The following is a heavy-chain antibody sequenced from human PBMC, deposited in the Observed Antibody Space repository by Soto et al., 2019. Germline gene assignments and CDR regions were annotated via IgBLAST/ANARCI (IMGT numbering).Heavy chain of an antibody. CDR2: ISGSAGST. J-gene: IGHJ4*02. CDR1: GFTFNNYA. D-gene: IGHD6-13*01. CDR3: AKAGGAAGTVDYFDY. V-gene: IGHV3-23*01. Sequence: GGSLRLSCAASGFTFNNYAINWVRQSPGKGLEWVSVISGSAGSTYYADSVKGRFTITRDNSKNTLYLQMSSLRVEDTAVYYCAKAGGAAGTVDYFDYWGQGTLVTVSS.